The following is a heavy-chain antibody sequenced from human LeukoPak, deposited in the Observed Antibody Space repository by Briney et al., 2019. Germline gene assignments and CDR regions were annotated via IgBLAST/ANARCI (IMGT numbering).Heavy chain of an antibody. Sequence: ASVKVSCKASGYTFTGYYMHWVRQAPGQGLEWMGWINPNSGGTNYAQKFQGRVTMTRDTSISTAYMELSRLRSDDTAVYYCARSVAAAGTSGRENDCWGQGTLVTVSS. CDR3: ARSVAAAGTSGRENDC. J-gene: IGHJ4*02. CDR1: GYTFTGYY. CDR2: INPNSGGT. V-gene: IGHV1-2*02. D-gene: IGHD6-13*01.